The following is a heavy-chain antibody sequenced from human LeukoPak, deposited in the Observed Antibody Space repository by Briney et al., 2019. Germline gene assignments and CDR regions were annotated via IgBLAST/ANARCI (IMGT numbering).Heavy chain of an antibody. D-gene: IGHD3-10*01. CDR3: ASLGSGSYYPFDAFDI. CDR2: IYPGDSDT. CDR1: GYSFTSYW. V-gene: IGHV5-51*01. Sequence: GESLKISCKGSGYSFTSYWIGWVRQMPGKGLEWMGIIYPGDSDTRYSPSFQGQVTISADKSISTAYLQWSSLKASDTAMYYCASLGSGSYYPFDAFDIWSQGTMVTVSS. J-gene: IGHJ3*02.